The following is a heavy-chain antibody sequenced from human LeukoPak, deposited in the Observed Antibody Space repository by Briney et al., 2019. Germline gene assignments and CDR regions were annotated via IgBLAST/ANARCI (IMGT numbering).Heavy chain of an antibody. V-gene: IGHV3-21*04. CDR1: GFTFSDYS. CDR3: ANGAYYYDSSGYLGPHY. D-gene: IGHD3-22*01. Sequence: GGSLRLSCAASGFTFSDYSMNWVRQAPGKGLEWVSSISGRSSFIYYADSVKGRFTISRDNSKNTLYLQMHSLRAEDTAVYYCANGAYYYDSSGYLGPHYWGQGTLVTVSS. J-gene: IGHJ4*02. CDR2: ISGRSSFI.